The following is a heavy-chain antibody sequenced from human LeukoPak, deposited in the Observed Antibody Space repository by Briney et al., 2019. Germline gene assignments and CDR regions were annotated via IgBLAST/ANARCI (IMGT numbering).Heavy chain of an antibody. CDR1: GLYFDSHA. CDR3: AREGGDFGAFDV. D-gene: IGHD3-10*01. Sequence: GGSLRLSCAASGLYFDSHAMHWVRQAPGKGLEWVAYISYTGGNEYYADPVKGRFTISRDNSKNTLYLQMNSLRTEDTAVYFCAREGGDFGAFDVWGQGTMVTVSS. CDR2: ISYTGGNE. V-gene: IGHV3-30*04. J-gene: IGHJ3*01.